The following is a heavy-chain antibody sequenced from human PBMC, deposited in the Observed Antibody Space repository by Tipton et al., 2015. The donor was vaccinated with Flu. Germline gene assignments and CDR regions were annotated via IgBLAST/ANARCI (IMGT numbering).Heavy chain of an antibody. Sequence: TLSLTCSVSGDSMNGAYYFWTWIRQPDGKGLQWVGRISSTGETDYNASLKGRVSVSMDTSKNQFSLKLRSVTAADTAVYYCARGSSYYYDTLKYWGQGTQVTVSS. V-gene: IGHV4-61*02. CDR3: ARGSSYYYDTLKY. CDR2: ISSTGET. D-gene: IGHD3-22*01. J-gene: IGHJ4*02. CDR1: GDSMNGAYYF.